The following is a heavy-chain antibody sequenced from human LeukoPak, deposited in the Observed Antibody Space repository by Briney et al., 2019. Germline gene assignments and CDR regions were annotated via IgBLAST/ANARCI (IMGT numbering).Heavy chain of an antibody. Sequence: GGSLRLSCAASGVSLTGFTFSHFYMTWIRQAPGKGLEWISYIGSSGSSIMYADSVKGRFTISRDNANNSLYLQMNSLRAEDTAVYYCARSWGYSGYDLDGNWFDPWGQGTLVTVSS. CDR2: IGSSGSSI. V-gene: IGHV3-11*04. D-gene: IGHD5-12*01. J-gene: IGHJ5*02. CDR1: GVSLTGFTFSHFY. CDR3: ARSWGYSGYDLDGNWFDP.